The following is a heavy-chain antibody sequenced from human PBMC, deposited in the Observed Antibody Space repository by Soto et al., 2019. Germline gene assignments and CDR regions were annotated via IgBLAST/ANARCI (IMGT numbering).Heavy chain of an antibody. CDR1: GYTLTGYY. CDR2: INPNSGGT. Sequence: ASVKVSCKASGYTLTGYYMHWVRQAPGQGLEWMGWINPNSGGTNYAQKFQGRVTMTRDTSISTAYMELSRLRSDDTAVYYCDSGGTGYYDFCSGYYSHYMDVWGKVNTVTVSS. V-gene: IGHV1-2*02. J-gene: IGHJ6*03. D-gene: IGHD3-3*01. CDR3: DSGGTGYYDFCSGYYSHYMDV.